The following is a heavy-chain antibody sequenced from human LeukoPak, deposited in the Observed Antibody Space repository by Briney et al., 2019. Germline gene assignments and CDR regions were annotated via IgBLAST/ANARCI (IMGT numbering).Heavy chain of an antibody. CDR1: GGTFSSYA. D-gene: IGHD6-13*01. V-gene: IGHV1-69*13. CDR3: ARNADSSSWYFGY. Sequence: GASVKVSCKASGGTFSSYAISWVRQAPGQGLEWMGGIIPIFGTANYAQKFQGRVTITADESTSTAYMELRSLRSDDTAVYYCARNADSSSWYFGYWGQGTLVTVSS. J-gene: IGHJ4*02. CDR2: IIPIFGTA.